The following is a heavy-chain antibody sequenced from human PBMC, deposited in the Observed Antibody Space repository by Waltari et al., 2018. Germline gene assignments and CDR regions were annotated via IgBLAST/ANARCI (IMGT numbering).Heavy chain of an antibody. D-gene: IGHD6-13*01. CDR1: GLSFSNSW. Sequence: EVQLVESGGGLAQPGGSLRRSCAASGLSFSNSWRTWVRKASGKGPEWVANIKQDGSEKYYMDSVKGRFTISRDNAKNSLYLQMNNLRVEDTAVYYCTRGGRDSSWYWRDWGQGTLVTVSS. J-gene: IGHJ4*02. CDR3: TRGGRDSSWYWRD. V-gene: IGHV3-7*01. CDR2: IKQDGSEK.